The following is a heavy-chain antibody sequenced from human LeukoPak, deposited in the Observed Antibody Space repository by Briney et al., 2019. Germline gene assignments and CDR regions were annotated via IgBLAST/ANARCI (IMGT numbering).Heavy chain of an antibody. CDR3: ARDSPRGYSYSPI. CDR1: GYTFTGYY. CDR2: VSGYDGNT. D-gene: IGHD5-18*01. J-gene: IGHJ3*02. Sequence: ASVKVSCKASGYTFTGYYMHWVRQAPGQGLEWIGWVSGYDGNTNNAQKFQDRVTMTADTSTSTAYMELRSLRSNDTAVYYCARDSPRGYSYSPIWGQGTMVTVSS. V-gene: IGHV1-18*04.